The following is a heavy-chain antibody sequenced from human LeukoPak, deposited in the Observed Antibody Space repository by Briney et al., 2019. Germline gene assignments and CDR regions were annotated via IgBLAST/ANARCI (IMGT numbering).Heavy chain of an antibody. CDR2: INPNSGGT. Sequence: ASVKVSCKASGYTFTGYYMHWVRQAPGQGLEWMGWINPNSGGTNYAQKFQGRVTMTRDTSISTAYMELSRLRSDDTAVYYCARARPRHARCSSTSCSTWFDPWGQGTLVTVSS. CDR1: GYTFTGYY. J-gene: IGHJ5*02. V-gene: IGHV1-2*02. CDR3: ARARPRHARCSSTSCSTWFDP. D-gene: IGHD2-2*02.